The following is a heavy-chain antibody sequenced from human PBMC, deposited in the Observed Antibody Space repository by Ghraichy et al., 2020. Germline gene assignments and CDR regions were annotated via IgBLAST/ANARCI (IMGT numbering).Heavy chain of an antibody. Sequence: SETLSLTCAVSGGSISSSNWWSWVRQPPGKGLEWIGEIYHSGSTNYNPSLKSRVTISVDKSKNQFSLKLSSVTAADTAVYYCARLIPAASNYYFDYWGQGTLVTVSS. D-gene: IGHD2-2*01. CDR2: IYHSGST. J-gene: IGHJ4*02. CDR1: GGSISSSNW. CDR3: ARLIPAASNYYFDY. V-gene: IGHV4-4*02.